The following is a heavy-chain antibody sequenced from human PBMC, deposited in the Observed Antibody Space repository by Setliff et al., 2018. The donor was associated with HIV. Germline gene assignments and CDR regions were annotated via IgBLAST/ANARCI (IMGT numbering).Heavy chain of an antibody. V-gene: IGHV4-39*01. J-gene: IGHJ5*02. D-gene: IGHD3-10*01. CDR3: ATYADRESNRFDP. CDR2: IFYSGST. CDR1: GGSISSSNYY. Sequence: SETLSLTCTVAGGSISSSNYYWGWIRQPPGEGLEWIGSIFYSGSTYYNPSLKSRVTISVDTSKNQFSLKLSSVTAADTAVYYCATYADRESNRFDPWGQGILVTVSS.